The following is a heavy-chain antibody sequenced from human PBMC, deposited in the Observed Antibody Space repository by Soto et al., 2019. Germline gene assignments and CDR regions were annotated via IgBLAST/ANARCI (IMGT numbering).Heavy chain of an antibody. D-gene: IGHD3-10*01. J-gene: IGHJ4*02. CDR3: ARDARGDEAPMDY. V-gene: IGHV1-2*04. CDR1: GYTFTGYY. Sequence: QVQLVQSGAEVKKPGASVKVSCKASGYTFTGYYMHWVRQAPGQGLEWMGWINPNSGGTNYGQKFQGWVTMTRDTSISTAYMELSRLRSDDTAVYYCARDARGDEAPMDYWGQGTLVTVSS. CDR2: INPNSGGT.